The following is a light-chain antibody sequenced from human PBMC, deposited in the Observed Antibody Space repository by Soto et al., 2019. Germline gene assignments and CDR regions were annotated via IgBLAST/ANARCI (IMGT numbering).Light chain of an antibody. J-gene: IGLJ1*01. CDR3: CSYAGSSTSPWV. Sequence: QSALTQPASVSGSPGQSITISCTGTSSDVGSYNLVSWYQQHPGKAPKLMIYEVSKRPSGVSNRLSGSKSGNTASLTISGLQAEDEADYYCCSYAGSSTSPWVFGTGTKLTVL. CDR1: SSDVGSYNL. V-gene: IGLV2-23*02. CDR2: EVS.